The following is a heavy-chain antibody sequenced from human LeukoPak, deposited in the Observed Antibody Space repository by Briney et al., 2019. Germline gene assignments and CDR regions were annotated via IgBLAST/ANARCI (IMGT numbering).Heavy chain of an antibody. J-gene: IGHJ4*02. Sequence: ASVKVSCKASGYTFTGYYMHWVRQAPGQGVEWMGRINPNSGGTNYAQKFQGRVTITRDTSISTAYMELSRLRSEDTAVYYCARSVYYYDSSGPNYWGQGTLVTVSS. CDR2: INPNSGGT. D-gene: IGHD3-22*01. CDR3: ARSVYYYDSSGPNY. V-gene: IGHV1-2*06. CDR1: GYTFTGYY.